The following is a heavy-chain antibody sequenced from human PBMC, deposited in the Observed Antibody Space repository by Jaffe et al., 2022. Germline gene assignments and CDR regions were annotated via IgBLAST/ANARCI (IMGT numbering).Heavy chain of an antibody. Sequence: QVQLQESGPGLVKPSETLSLTCTVSGGSISSYYWSWIRQPPGKGLEWIGYIYYSGSTNYNPSLKSRVTISVDTSKNQFSLKLSSVTAADTAVYYCAREKLGPHWGGFGPFDYWGQGTLVTVSS. J-gene: IGHJ4*02. CDR2: IYYSGST. D-gene: IGHD3-10*01. CDR3: AREKLGPHWGGFGPFDY. CDR1: GGSISSYY. V-gene: IGHV4-59*01.